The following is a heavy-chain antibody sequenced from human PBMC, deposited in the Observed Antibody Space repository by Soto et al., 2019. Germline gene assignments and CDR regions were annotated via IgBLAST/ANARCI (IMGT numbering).Heavy chain of an antibody. J-gene: IGHJ4*02. V-gene: IGHV3-23*01. CDR2: ISGSDGST. CDR3: AKIKSAGTIVDY. D-gene: IGHD1-7*01. Sequence: GGSLRLSCAASGFTFSSYAMSWVRQAPGKGLEWVSAISGSDGSTYYADSVKGRFTISRDNSKNTLYLQMNSLRAEDTAVYYCAKIKSAGTIVDYWGQGTLVTVSS. CDR1: GFTFSSYA.